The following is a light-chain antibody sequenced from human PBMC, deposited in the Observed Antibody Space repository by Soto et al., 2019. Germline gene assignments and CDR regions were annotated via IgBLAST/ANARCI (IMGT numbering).Light chain of an antibody. J-gene: IGKJ5*01. V-gene: IGKV3D-15*02. CDR1: QSVSSD. Sequence: ELVMTQSPATPSVSPGGRAPLSCRASQSVSSDLAWYHQKPGQAPRLLIYGASTRATGIPDRFSGAGSGTDFTLTISRLEPEDFALYYCQQHDILPITFGQGTRLEIK. CDR3: QQHDILPIT. CDR2: GAS.